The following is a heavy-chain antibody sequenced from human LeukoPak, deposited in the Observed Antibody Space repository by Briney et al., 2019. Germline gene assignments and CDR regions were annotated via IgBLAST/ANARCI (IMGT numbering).Heavy chain of an antibody. D-gene: IGHD3-3*01. CDR3: VKDKTDFWSGYFDY. J-gene: IGHJ4*02. CDR1: GFTFSSYW. V-gene: IGHV3-74*01. Sequence: GGSLRLSCVASGFTFSSYWMHWVRQDPRKGLVWVSRINSDGTSTNYADSVKGRFTISRDNAKNSLYLQMNSLRSEDMALYYCVKDKTDFWSGYFDYWGQGTLVTVSS. CDR2: INSDGTST.